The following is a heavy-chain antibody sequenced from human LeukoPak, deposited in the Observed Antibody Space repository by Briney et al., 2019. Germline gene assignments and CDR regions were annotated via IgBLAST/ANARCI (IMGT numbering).Heavy chain of an antibody. V-gene: IGHV3-48*03. D-gene: IGHD3-22*01. Sequence: GGSLRLSCAASGFTLSSYEMNWVRQAPGKGLEWVSYMSSSGNSKHYADSVKGRFTISRDNSKNTLYLRMNSLRAEDTAVYYCASPDPDYYDSSGYSLYYYMDVWGKGTTVTVSS. J-gene: IGHJ6*03. CDR1: GFTLSSYE. CDR3: ASPDPDYYDSSGYSLYYYMDV. CDR2: MSSSGNSK.